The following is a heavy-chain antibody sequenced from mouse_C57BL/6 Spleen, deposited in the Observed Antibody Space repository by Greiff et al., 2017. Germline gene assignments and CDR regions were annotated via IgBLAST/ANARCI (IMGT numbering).Heavy chain of an antibody. CDR2: IYPRSGNT. J-gene: IGHJ2*01. V-gene: IGHV1-81*01. D-gene: IGHD2-4*01. CDR1: GYTFTSYG. Sequence: QVQLQQSGAELARPGASVKLSCKASGYTFTSYGISWVKQRTGQGLEWIGEIYPRSGNTYYNEKFKGKATLTADKSSSTAYMELRSLTSEDSAVYFCASGGDYGSFDYWGQGTTLTVSA. CDR3: ASGGDYGSFDY.